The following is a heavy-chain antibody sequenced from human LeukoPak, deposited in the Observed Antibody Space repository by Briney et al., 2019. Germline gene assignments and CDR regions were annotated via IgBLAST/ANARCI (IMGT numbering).Heavy chain of an antibody. CDR3: AKDRPIAYDSSGYFYFDY. D-gene: IGHD3-22*01. V-gene: IGHV3-23*01. CDR1: GFRFSSYG. Sequence: GGSLRLSCAASGFRFSSYGMSWVRQAPGKGLEWVSGISGSGGSTYYADSVKGRFTISRDNSKNTLYLQMNSLRAEDTAVYYCAKDRPIAYDSSGYFYFDYWGQGTLVTVSS. J-gene: IGHJ4*02. CDR2: ISGSGGST.